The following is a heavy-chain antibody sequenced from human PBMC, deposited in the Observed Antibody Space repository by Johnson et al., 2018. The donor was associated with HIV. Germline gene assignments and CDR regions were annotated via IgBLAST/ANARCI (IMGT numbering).Heavy chain of an antibody. CDR1: GFTFSSFA. Sequence: QVQLVESGGGVVQPGTSLRLSCAASGFTFSSFAMHWVRQAPGKGLEWMAFISYDGSNKYFTDSVRGRFTISRDNSKNTLFLQMNSLRAEDTAVYYCARASHSSGWYGRLGDAFDIWGQGTMVTVSS. CDR3: ARASHSSGWYGRLGDAFDI. V-gene: IGHV3-30-3*01. J-gene: IGHJ3*02. CDR2: ISYDGSNK. D-gene: IGHD6-19*01.